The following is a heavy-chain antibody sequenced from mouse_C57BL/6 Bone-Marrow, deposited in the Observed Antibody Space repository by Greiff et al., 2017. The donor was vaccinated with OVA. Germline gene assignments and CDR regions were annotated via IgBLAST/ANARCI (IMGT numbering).Heavy chain of an antibody. D-gene: IGHD2-1*01. CDR3: ARDGNCLYYFDY. CDR1: GYTFTSYW. Sequence: QVQLQQPGAELVRPGSSVKLSCKASGYTFTSYWMHWVKQRPIQGLEWIGNIDPSDSDTHYNQKFKDKATLTVDKSSSTAYMQLSSLTSEDSAVYYCARDGNCLYYFDYWGQGTTLTVSA. J-gene: IGHJ2*01. V-gene: IGHV1-52*01. CDR2: IDPSDSDT.